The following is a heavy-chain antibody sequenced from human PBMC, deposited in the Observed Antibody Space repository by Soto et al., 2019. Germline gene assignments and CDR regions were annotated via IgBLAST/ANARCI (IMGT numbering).Heavy chain of an antibody. Sequence: LKISCKGSGYSFASYWIGWVRQMPGKGLEWMGIIYPGDSDTRYSPSFQGQVTISADKSISTAYLQWSSLKASDTAMYYCARHVVAVAGTGGWFDPWGQGTLVTVSS. V-gene: IGHV5-51*01. CDR2: IYPGDSDT. D-gene: IGHD6-19*01. CDR1: GYSFASYW. J-gene: IGHJ5*02. CDR3: ARHVVAVAGTGGWFDP.